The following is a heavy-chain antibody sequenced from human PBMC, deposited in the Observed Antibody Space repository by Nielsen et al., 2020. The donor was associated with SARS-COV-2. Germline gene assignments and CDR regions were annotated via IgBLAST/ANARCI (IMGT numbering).Heavy chain of an antibody. D-gene: IGHD1-26*01. V-gene: IGHV3-23*01. CDR1: GFTFSSYA. J-gene: IGHJ4*02. CDR3: AKSPGGSYSFFDY. Sequence: GESLKISCAASGFTFSSYAMSWVRQAPGKGLEWVSAISGSGGSTYYAGSVKGRFTISRDNSKNTLYLQMNSLRAEDTAVYYCAKSPGGSYSFFDYWGQGTLVTVSS. CDR2: ISGSGGST.